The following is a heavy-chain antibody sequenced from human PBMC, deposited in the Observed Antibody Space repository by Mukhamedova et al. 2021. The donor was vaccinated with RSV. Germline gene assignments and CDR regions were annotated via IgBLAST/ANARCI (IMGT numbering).Heavy chain of an antibody. Sequence: TYAMSWVRQAPGKGLEWVSGISDRGDRTYYADSVKGRFSISRDNFENTVSLQMNSLRAEDTAVYYCAKFTSGVYCLLIDFWGQGT. V-gene: IGHV3-23*01. CDR3: AKFTSGVYCLLIDF. J-gene: IGHJ4*02. CDR1: TYA. CDR2: ISDRGDRT. D-gene: IGHD2-8*01.